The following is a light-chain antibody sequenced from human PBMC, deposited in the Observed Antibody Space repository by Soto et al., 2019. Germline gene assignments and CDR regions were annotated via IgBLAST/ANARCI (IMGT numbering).Light chain of an antibody. Sequence: EIVLTQSPGTLSLSPGERATLSCRASLSVSSSYLAWYQQKPGQAPRLLIYGASSRATGIPDRFSGSGSGTDFTLSISRLDPEDFAVYYCQQYDSSPPRFTFGPGTKVDIK. CDR1: LSVSSSY. J-gene: IGKJ3*01. CDR3: QQYDSSPPRFT. V-gene: IGKV3-20*01. CDR2: GAS.